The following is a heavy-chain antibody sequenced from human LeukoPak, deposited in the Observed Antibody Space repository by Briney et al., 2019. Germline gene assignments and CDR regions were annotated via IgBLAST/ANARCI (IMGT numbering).Heavy chain of an antibody. CDR3: AKNFSPRSVLYFGES. Sequence: PGGSLRLSCAASGFTFSSYATSWVRQAPGKGLEWVSAISGSGGSTYYADSVKGRFTISRGNSKNTLYLQMNSLRAEDTAVYYCAKNFSPRSVLYFGESWGQGTLVTVSS. CDR2: ISGSGGST. J-gene: IGHJ4*02. V-gene: IGHV3-23*01. CDR1: GFTFSSYA. D-gene: IGHD3-10*01.